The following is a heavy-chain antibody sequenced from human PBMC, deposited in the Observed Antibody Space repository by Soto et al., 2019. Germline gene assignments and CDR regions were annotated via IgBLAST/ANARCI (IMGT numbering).Heavy chain of an antibody. V-gene: IGHV1-69*06. CDR3: AGRCDGTNCLAHFDY. J-gene: IGHJ4*02. Sequence: GXSVKVSCQASGGTFNNYVINWVRQAPVQGLEWMAGIIPIFGTPNYAQKFQGRVTITADKSTSTAYMELNSLRSEDTAVYYCAGRCDGTNCLAHFDYWGQGTLVTVSS. D-gene: IGHD2-2*01. CDR1: GGTFNNYV. CDR2: IIPIFGTP.